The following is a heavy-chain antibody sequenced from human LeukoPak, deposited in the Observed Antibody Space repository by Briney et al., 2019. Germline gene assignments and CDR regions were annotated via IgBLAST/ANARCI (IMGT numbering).Heavy chain of an antibody. J-gene: IGHJ4*02. V-gene: IGHV4-39*07. CDR2: IYHSGST. CDR3: ARLRDYDYVWGSYRSYYFDY. Sequence: SETLSLTCTVSGGSISSSSYYWGWIRQPPGKGLEWIGEIYHSGSTNYNPSLKSRVTISVDKSKNQFSLKLSSVTAADTAVYYCARLRDYDYVWGSYRSYYFDYWGQGTLVTVSS. D-gene: IGHD3-16*02. CDR1: GGSISSSSYY.